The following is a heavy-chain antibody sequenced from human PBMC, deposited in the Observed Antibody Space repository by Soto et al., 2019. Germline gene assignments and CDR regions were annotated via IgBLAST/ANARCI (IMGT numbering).Heavy chain of an antibody. CDR3: ARVSGWYSFDY. V-gene: IGHV1-3*01. CDR2: INAGNGNT. D-gene: IGHD6-19*01. Sequence: QVQLVQSGAEVKKPGASVKVSCKASGYTFTSYAMHWVRQAPGQRLEWMGWINAGNGNTKYSQKLQGRVTITRDTSASTAYMELSSLRSEDTAVYYCARVSGWYSFDYWGQGTLVTVSS. J-gene: IGHJ4*02. CDR1: GYTFTSYA.